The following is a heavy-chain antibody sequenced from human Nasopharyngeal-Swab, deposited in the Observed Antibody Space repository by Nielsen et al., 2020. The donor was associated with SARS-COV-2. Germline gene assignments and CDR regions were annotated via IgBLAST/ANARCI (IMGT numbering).Heavy chain of an antibody. V-gene: IGHV3-23*03. Sequence: GESLKISCAASGFIFGSYAMSWVRQAPGKGLEWVSRVYSGGSGIRYADSVRGRFTISRDDSKNTVYLQMNGPRAEDTALYYCAKGFGPYVTAADYWGQGTLVTVSS. D-gene: IGHD2-21*02. CDR1: GFIFGSYA. CDR3: AKGFGPYVTAADY. J-gene: IGHJ4*02. CDR2: VYSGGSGI.